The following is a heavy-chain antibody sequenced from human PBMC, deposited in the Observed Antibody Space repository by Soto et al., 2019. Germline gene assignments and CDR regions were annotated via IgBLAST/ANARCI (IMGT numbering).Heavy chain of an antibody. Sequence: GGSLRLSCSAPGFTFSSYAMHWVRQAPGKGLEYVSAISSNGGSTYYADSVKGRLTISRDNSKNTLYLQMSSLRAEDTAVYYCRPFGVVTSLYYYYGMDVWGQGTTVTVSS. CDR1: GFTFSSYA. V-gene: IGHV3-64D*06. CDR3: RPFGVVTSLYYYYGMDV. D-gene: IGHD3-3*01. J-gene: IGHJ6*02. CDR2: ISSNGGST.